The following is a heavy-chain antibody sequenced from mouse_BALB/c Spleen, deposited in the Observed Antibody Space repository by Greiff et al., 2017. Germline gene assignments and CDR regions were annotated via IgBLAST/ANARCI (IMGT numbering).Heavy chain of an antibody. J-gene: IGHJ1*01. D-gene: IGHD1-2*01. CDR2: ISSGGST. Sequence: EVKLMESGGGLVKPGGSLKLSCAASGFTFSSYAMSWVRQTPEKRLEWVASISSGGSTYYPDSVKGRFTISRDNARNILYLQMSSLRSEDTAMYYCARGTTSTGYFDVWGAGTTVTVSS. CDR1: GFTFSSYA. CDR3: ARGTTSTGYFDV. V-gene: IGHV5-6-5*01.